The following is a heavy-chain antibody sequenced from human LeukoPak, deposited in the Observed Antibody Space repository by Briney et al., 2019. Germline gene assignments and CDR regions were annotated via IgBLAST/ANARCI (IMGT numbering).Heavy chain of an antibody. CDR1: GFTVSSNY. Sequence: GGSLRLSCAASGFTVSSNYMTWVRRAPGKGLEWVSVIYSGGSIYYADSVKGRFTVSRDNSKNTLYLQMNSLRAEDTAVYYCASTTRGGTYYYYMDVWGKGTTVTISS. V-gene: IGHV3-53*01. CDR3: ASTTRGGTYYYYMDV. D-gene: IGHD3-10*01. CDR2: IYSGGSI. J-gene: IGHJ6*03.